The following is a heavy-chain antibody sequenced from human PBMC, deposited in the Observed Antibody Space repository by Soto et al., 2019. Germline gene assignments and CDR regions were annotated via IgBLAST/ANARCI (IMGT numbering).Heavy chain of an antibody. J-gene: IGHJ6*02. CDR2: INPNSGNT. CDR3: AMTFSGEQLVWWSGGYYGMDV. D-gene: IGHD6-6*01. CDR1: GYTFTSYD. Sequence: ASVKVSCKASGYTFTSYDINWVLQATGQGLEWMGWINPNSGNTGYAQKFQGRVTMTRNTSISTAYMELSSLRSEDTAVYYCAMTFSGEQLVWWSGGYYGMDVWGQGTTVTV. V-gene: IGHV1-8*01.